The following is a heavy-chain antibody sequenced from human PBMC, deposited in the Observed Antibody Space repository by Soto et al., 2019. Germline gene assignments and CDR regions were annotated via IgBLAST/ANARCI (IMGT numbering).Heavy chain of an antibody. CDR3: ARADAPLFYSGLDL. Sequence: SETVSLTCNVSGGSIYTYYWAWIRQSPGKGLEWIGYISDGRSTNYNPSLKSRVTMSVDTSKSQFSLKLTSVTAADTAVYYCARADAPLFYSGLDLWGQGLTVTLSS. J-gene: IGHJ6*02. CDR2: ISDGRST. V-gene: IGHV4-59*01. CDR1: GGSIYTYY.